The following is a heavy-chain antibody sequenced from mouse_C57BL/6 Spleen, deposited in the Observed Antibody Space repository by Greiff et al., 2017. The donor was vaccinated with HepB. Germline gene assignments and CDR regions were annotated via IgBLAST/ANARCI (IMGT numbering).Heavy chain of an antibody. CDR2: INPNNGGN. CDR3: ARGGNHLAY. CDR1: GYTFTDYN. V-gene: IGHV1-22*01. J-gene: IGHJ3*01. Sequence: EVQLQESGPELVKPGASVKMSCKASGYTFTDYNMHWVKQSHGKSLEWIGYINPNNGGNSYNQKFKGKATLTVNKSSSTAYMELRSLTSEETAVYYCARGGNHLAYWGQGTLVTVAA. D-gene: IGHD2-1*01.